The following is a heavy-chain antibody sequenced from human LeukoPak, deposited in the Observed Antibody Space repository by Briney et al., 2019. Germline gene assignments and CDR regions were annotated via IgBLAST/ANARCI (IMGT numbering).Heavy chain of an antibody. Sequence: GASVKVSCKASGYTFTSYDINWVRLATGQGLEWMGWMNPNSGNTGYAQKFQGRVTMTRNTSISTAYMELSSLRSEDTAVYYCARGDIVVVPAASAFDIWGQGTMVTVSS. V-gene: IGHV1-8*01. J-gene: IGHJ3*02. CDR3: ARGDIVVVPAASAFDI. CDR2: MNPNSGNT. D-gene: IGHD2-2*01. CDR1: GYTFTSYD.